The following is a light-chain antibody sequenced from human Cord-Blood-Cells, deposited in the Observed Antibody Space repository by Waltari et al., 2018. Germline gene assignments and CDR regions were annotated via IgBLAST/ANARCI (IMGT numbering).Light chain of an antibody. CDR1: SSDVGGYNH. Sequence: QSALTQPPSASGSPGQSVTISCTGTSSDVGGYNHASWYQQHPGKAPKLMIYEVSKRPSRVPDRFSGSKSGNTASLTVSGLQAEDEADYYCSSYAGSNNLVFGGGTKLTVL. J-gene: IGLJ3*02. V-gene: IGLV2-8*01. CDR3: SSYAGSNNLV. CDR2: EVS.